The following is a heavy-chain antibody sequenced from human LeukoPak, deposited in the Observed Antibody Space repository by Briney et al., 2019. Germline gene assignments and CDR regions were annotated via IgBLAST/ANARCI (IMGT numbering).Heavy chain of an antibody. Sequence: GGSLRLSCAASGFAFSNYWMSWVRQAPGKGLEWVANIKQDGSEKFYVDSVKGRFTISRDNAKNSLYLQMNSLRADDTAVYFCARDRWGYSYGGDWGQGTLVTVSS. CDR3: ARDRWGYSYGGD. V-gene: IGHV3-7*01. J-gene: IGHJ4*02. CDR2: IKQDGSEK. D-gene: IGHD5-18*01. CDR1: GFAFSNYW.